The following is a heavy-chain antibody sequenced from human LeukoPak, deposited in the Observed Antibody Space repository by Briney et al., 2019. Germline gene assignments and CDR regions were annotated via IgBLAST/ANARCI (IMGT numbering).Heavy chain of an antibody. CDR1: GFTFSSYG. D-gene: IGHD1-26*01. J-gene: IGHJ3*02. V-gene: IGHV3-30*18. CDR2: ISYDGSNK. Sequence: QPGRSLRLSCAASGFTFSSYGMHWVRQAPGKGLEWVAVISYDGSNKYYADSVKGRFTISRDNSKNTLYLQMNSLRAEDTAVYYCAKLVGATIREKRGAFDIWGKGTMVTV. CDR3: AKLVGATIREKRGAFDI.